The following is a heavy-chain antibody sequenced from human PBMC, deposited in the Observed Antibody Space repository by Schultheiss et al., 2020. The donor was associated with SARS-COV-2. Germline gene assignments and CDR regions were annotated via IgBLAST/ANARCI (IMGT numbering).Heavy chain of an antibody. V-gene: IGHV4-59*01. Sequence: SETLSLTCAVYGGSFSGYYWSWIRQPPGKGLEWIGYIYYSGSTNYNPSLKSRVTISVDTSKNQFSLKLSSVTAADTAVYYCARDPVIHDSNAYWGQGTLVTVSS. D-gene: IGHD3-22*01. CDR3: ARDPVIHDSNAY. J-gene: IGHJ4*02. CDR2: IYYSGST. CDR1: GGSFSGYY.